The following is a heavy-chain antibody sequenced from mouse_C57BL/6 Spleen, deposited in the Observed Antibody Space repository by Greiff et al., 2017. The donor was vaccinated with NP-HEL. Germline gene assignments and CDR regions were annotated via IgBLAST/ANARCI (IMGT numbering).Heavy chain of an antibody. D-gene: IGHD2-1*01. CDR2: IDPSDSYT. CDR1: GYTFTSYW. J-gene: IGHJ4*01. Sequence: QVQLQQPGAELVMPGASVKLSCKASGYTFTSYWMHWVKQRPGQGLEWIGEIDPSDSYTNYNQKFKGKSTLTVDKSSSTAYMQLSSLTSEDFAVYYCARRAGGNYYYAMDYWGQGTSVTVSS. V-gene: IGHV1-69*01. CDR3: ARRAGGNYYYAMDY.